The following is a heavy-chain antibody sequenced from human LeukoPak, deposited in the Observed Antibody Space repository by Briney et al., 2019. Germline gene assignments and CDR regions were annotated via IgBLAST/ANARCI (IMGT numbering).Heavy chain of an antibody. J-gene: IGHJ5*02. CDR1: GYTFTSYA. CDR2: INTNTGNP. CDR3: AREGPGSGSYLENWFDP. V-gene: IGHV7-4-1*02. D-gene: IGHD1-26*01. Sequence: ASVKVSCKASGYTFTSYAMNWVRQASGQGLEWTGWINTNTGNPTYAQGFTGRFVFSLDTSVSTAYLQISSLKAEDTAVYYCAREGPGSGSYLENWFDPWGQGTLVTVSS.